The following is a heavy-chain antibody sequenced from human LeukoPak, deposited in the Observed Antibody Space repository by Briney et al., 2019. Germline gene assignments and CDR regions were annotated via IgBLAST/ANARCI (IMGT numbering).Heavy chain of an antibody. D-gene: IGHD1-26*01. CDR1: GDSISGYY. CDR3: ARGLLVGNTGYYFDY. Sequence: KSSETLSLTCTVSGDSISGYYWTWIRQPPGKGLEWIGYIYYGGSANYHPSLKSRVTLSVDTSKKQFSLKLSSVTAADTAVYYCARGLLVGNTGYYFDYWGQGTLVTVSS. J-gene: IGHJ4*02. CDR2: IYYGGSA. V-gene: IGHV4-59*01.